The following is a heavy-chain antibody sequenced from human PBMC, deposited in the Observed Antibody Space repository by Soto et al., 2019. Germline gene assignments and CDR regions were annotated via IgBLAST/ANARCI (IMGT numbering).Heavy chain of an antibody. Sequence: PSETLSLTCAVFSDSFSTYYWTWIRQPPGKGLEWIGEINHSGTTNYNPSLKSRVTMSVNTSKKQFSLKLRSVTAADTALYYCARGISHNYGWFDPWGQGTQVTVSS. D-gene: IGHD4-17*01. CDR2: INHSGTT. CDR1: SDSFSTYY. J-gene: IGHJ5*02. CDR3: ARGISHNYGWFDP. V-gene: IGHV4-34*01.